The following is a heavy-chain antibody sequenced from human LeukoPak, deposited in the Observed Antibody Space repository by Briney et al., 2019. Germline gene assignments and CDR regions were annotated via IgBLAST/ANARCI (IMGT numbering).Heavy chain of an antibody. V-gene: IGHV4-59*08. J-gene: IGHJ5*01. Sequence: SETLSLTCTVSGGSISSYYWSWIRQPPGKGLEWIGYIFYSGSTNYNPSLRSRVTTSVDTSKNQFSLKLSSVTAADTAVYYCARHTHSGYISSWFDSWGQGTLVTVSS. CDR1: GGSISSYY. D-gene: IGHD6-13*01. CDR2: IFYSGST. CDR3: ARHTHSGYISSWFDS.